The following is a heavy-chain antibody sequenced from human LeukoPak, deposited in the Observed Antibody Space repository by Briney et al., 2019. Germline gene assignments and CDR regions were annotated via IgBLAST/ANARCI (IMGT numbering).Heavy chain of an antibody. CDR3: ATEYCSSTSCYDFPGQYYFDY. CDR1: GGTFSSYA. J-gene: IGHJ4*02. V-gene: IGHV1-69*13. Sequence: SVKVSCKASGGTFSSYAISWVRRAPGQGLEWMGGIIPIFGTANYAQKFQGRVTITADESTSTAYMELSSLRSEDTAVYYCATEYCSSTSCYDFPGQYYFDYWGQGTLVTVSS. CDR2: IIPIFGTA. D-gene: IGHD2-2*01.